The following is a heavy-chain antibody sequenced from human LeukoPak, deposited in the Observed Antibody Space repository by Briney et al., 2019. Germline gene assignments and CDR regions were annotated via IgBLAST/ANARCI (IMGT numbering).Heavy chain of an antibody. Sequence: GGSLRLSCAASGFTFSNYEMNWVRQAPGKGLEWISYISTDGTMAYYAGSVKGRFTISRDNAKNSLYLQMNSLRADDTAVYYCARDRRGVVTAIPAEYLQHWGQGTLVTVSS. J-gene: IGHJ1*01. CDR3: ARDRRGVVTAIPAEYLQH. CDR2: ISTDGTMA. V-gene: IGHV3-48*03. CDR1: GFTFSNYE. D-gene: IGHD2-21*02.